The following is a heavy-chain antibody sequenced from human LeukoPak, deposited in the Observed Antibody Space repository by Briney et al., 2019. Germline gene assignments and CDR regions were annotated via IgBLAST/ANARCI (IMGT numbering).Heavy chain of an antibody. J-gene: IGHJ4*02. V-gene: IGHV4-39*01. CDR1: GGSISSRSYY. CDR2: IYYSGST. D-gene: IGHD2-15*01. CDR3: ARQGYCSGDSCYGDFDY. Sequence: SETLSLTCTLSGGSISSRSYYWGWIRQPPGKGLEWIGSIYYSGSTYYNPSLKSRVTISVDTSKNQFSLKLSSVTAADTAVYYCARQGYCSGDSCYGDFDYWGQGTLVTVSS.